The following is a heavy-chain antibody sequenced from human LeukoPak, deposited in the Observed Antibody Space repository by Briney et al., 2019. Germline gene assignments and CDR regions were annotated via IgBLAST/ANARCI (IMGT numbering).Heavy chain of an antibody. V-gene: IGHV3-30-3*01. D-gene: IGHD6-6*01. Sequence: GGSLRLSCAASGFTFSSYAMHWVRQAPGKGLEWVAVISYDGSNKYYADSVKGRFTISRDNSKNTLYLQMNSLRAEDTAVYYCARDPLRQLRFDYWGQGTLVTVSS. CDR2: ISYDGSNK. J-gene: IGHJ4*02. CDR1: GFTFSSYA. CDR3: ARDPLRQLRFDY.